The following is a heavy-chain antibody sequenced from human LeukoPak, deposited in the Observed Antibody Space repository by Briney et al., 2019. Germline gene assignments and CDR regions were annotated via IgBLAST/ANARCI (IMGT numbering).Heavy chain of an antibody. CDR2: MYGRGDT. Sequence: GGSLRLSCAASGFTVSDNYMNWVRQAPGKGLEWVSVMYGRGDTYYETYAKSRFTISREISTNTLYLQMKGLKTEDSASFYYATDYYDVTAACVRVSWGRGALVIVSS. CDR1: GFTVSDNY. CDR3: ATDYYDVTAACVRVS. D-gene: IGHD3-10*02. J-gene: IGHJ5*02. V-gene: IGHV3-53*01.